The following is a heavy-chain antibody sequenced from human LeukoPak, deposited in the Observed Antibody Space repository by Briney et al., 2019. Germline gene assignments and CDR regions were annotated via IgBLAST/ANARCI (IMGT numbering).Heavy chain of an antibody. D-gene: IGHD3-22*01. J-gene: IGHJ4*02. Sequence: GESLKISCKGSGYSFTNYWIGWVRQMPGKGLEWMGIIYPGDSDTRYSPSFQGQVTISADKSISTAYLQWSSLKASDTAMYYCARHHYYDSSGYYSFPERNIDYWGQGTLVTVSS. CDR3: ARHHYYDSSGYYSFPERNIDY. CDR1: GYSFTNYW. CDR2: IYPGDSDT. V-gene: IGHV5-51*01.